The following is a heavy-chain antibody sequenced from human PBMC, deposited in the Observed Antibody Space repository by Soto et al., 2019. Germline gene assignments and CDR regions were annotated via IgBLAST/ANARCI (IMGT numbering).Heavy chain of an antibody. V-gene: IGHV3-48*01. CDR1: GFTFSSYS. D-gene: IGHD2-15*01. Sequence: GGSLRLSCAASGFTFSSYSMNWVRQAPGKGLEWVSYISSSSSTIYYADSVKGRFTISRDNAKNSLYLQMNSLRAEDTAVYYCARGPYCSGGSCYRSFDYWGQGTLVTVSS. CDR3: ARGPYCSGGSCYRSFDY. J-gene: IGHJ4*02. CDR2: ISSSSSTI.